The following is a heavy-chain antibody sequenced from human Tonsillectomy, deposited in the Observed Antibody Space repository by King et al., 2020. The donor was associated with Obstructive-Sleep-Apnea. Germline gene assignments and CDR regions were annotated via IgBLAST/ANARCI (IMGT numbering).Heavy chain of an antibody. V-gene: IGHV3-7*01. CDR3: AREGISDCGGDCPFDY. CDR2: IKEDGSET. J-gene: IGHJ4*02. CDR1: GFTFSSYY. Sequence: VQLVESGGGLAQPGESLRLSCAASGFTFSSYYMSWVRQAPGKGLEWVANIKEDGSETYYVDSVRGRFTISRDNAKNSLFLQMNSLSAEDTAVYYCAREGISDCGGDCPFDYWGQGSLVTVSS. D-gene: IGHD2-21*02.